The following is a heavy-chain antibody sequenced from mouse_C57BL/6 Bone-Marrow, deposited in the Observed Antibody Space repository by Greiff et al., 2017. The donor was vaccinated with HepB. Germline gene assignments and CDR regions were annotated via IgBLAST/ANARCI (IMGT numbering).Heavy chain of an antibody. CDR2: IDPSDSYT. CDR1: GYTFTSYW. V-gene: IGHV1-59*01. J-gene: IGHJ2*01. Sequence: LQQSGAELVRPGTSVKLSCKASGYTFTSYWMYWVKQRPGQGLEWIGVIDPSDSYTNYNQKFKGKATLTVDTSSSTAYMQLSSLTSEDSAVYYCARTLYDYDGDYWGQGTTLTVSS. D-gene: IGHD2-4*01. CDR3: ARTLYDYDGDY.